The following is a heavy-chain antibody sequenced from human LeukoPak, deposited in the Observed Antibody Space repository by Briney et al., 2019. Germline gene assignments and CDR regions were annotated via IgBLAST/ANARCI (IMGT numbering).Heavy chain of an antibody. CDR1: GFTFSSYA. CDR3: AKESWRYDFWSGYFRFDY. V-gene: IGHV3-23*01. J-gene: IGHJ4*02. Sequence: GGSLRLSCAASGFTFSSYAMSWVRQAPGKGLEWVSAISGSGGSTYYADSVKGRFTISRDNSKNTLYLQMNSLGAEDTAVYYCAKESWRYDFWSGYFRFDYWGQGTLVTVSS. CDR2: ISGSGGST. D-gene: IGHD3-3*01.